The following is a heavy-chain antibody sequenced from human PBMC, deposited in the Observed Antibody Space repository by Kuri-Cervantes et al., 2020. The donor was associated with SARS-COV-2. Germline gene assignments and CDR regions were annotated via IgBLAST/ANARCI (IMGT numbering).Heavy chain of an antibody. CDR1: GGSISSSSYY. J-gene: IGHJ5*02. CDR3: ARHQLVIPAADPYNYFDP. Sequence: GSLRLSCTVSGGSISSSSYYWGWIRQPPGKGLEWIGRIYTSGSTNYNPSLKSRVTISVDTSKNQFSLKLSSVTAADTAVYYCARHQLVIPAADPYNYFDPWGQGSLVTVSS. V-gene: IGHV4-39*01. D-gene: IGHD2-2*01. CDR2: IYTSGST.